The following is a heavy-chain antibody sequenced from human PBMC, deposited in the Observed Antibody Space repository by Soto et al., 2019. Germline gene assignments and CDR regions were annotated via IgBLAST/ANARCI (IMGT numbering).Heavy chain of an antibody. CDR3: ARDRDCSGGSCYLRKSYYYYYGMDV. V-gene: IGHV1-18*04. Sequence: AASVKVSCNASGYTFTSYGISWVRQAPGQGLECMGWISAYNGNTNYAQKLQGRVTMTTDTSTSTAYMELRSMRSDDTAVYYCARDRDCSGGSCYLRKSYYYYYGMDVWGQGTTVTVSS. D-gene: IGHD2-15*01. CDR2: ISAYNGNT. J-gene: IGHJ6*02. CDR1: GYTFTSYG.